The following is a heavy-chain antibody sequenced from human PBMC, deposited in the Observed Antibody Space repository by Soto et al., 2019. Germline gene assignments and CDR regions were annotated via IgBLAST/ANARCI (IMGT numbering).Heavy chain of an antibody. Sequence: SETLSLTCTVSGSSIISSGYYWGWIRQPPGKGLEWIGSIYYSGRTYYNPSFKSRVTISIDTSKNQFSLKLSSVTATDTAVYYCARQRTTVVTQAYFDHWGQGALVTVSS. D-gene: IGHD2-21*02. CDR2: IYYSGRT. CDR1: GSSIISSGYY. CDR3: ARQRTTVVTQAYFDH. J-gene: IGHJ4*02. V-gene: IGHV4-39*01.